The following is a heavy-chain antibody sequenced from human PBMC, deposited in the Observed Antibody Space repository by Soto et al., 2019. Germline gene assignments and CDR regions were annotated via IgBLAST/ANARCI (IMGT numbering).Heavy chain of an antibody. J-gene: IGHJ4*02. Sequence: KQSQTLSLTCAISGDSVSSNSAAWNWIRQSPSRGLEWLGRTYYRSKWYNDYAVSVKSRITINPDTSKNQFSLQLNSVTPEDTAVYYCARDRPGFSGSSSGWIGREGFDYWGQGTLVTVSS. CDR3: ARDRPGFSGSSSGWIGREGFDY. CDR1: GDSVSSNSAA. D-gene: IGHD6-19*01. CDR2: TYYRSKWYN. V-gene: IGHV6-1*01.